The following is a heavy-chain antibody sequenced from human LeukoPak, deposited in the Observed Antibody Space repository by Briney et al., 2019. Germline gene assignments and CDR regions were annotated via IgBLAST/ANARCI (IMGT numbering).Heavy chain of an antibody. CDR1: GGSISSHY. V-gene: IGHV4-4*07. J-gene: IGHJ4*02. Sequence: SETLSLTCTVSGGSISSHYWSWIRQPAGKGLEWIGCIYTGGSTNYNPSLGSRVTMSIDTSKNQFSLKLSSVTAADTAVYYCARDCTSFSCPLFDYWGQGTLVTVSS. CDR2: IYTGGST. D-gene: IGHD2-2*01. CDR3: ARDCTSFSCPLFDY.